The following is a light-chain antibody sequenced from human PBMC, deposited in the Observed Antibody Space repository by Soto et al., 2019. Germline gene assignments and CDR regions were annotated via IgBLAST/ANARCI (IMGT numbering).Light chain of an antibody. CDR2: WAS. Sequence: VRTRTPDPLASCLKPRSTSSWKSSRSVLDSSNNKNYIAWYQQKPGQPPKLLIYWASTRESGVPDRFSGSGSGTDFTPTISTLQSEDLAIYHCQQNSTPPTPFGQLTLPEI. CDR1: RSVLDSSNNKNY. J-gene: IGKJ5*01. CDR3: QQNSTPPTP. V-gene: IGKV4-1*01.